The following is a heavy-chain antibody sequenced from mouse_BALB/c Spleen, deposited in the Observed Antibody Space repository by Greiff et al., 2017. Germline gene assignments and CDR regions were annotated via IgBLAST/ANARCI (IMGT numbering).Heavy chain of an antibody. J-gene: IGHJ3*01. D-gene: IGHD2-2*01. CDR1: GYTFTDYA. CDR3: ARSGYGYDGGFAY. CDR2: ISIYYDNT. Sequence: QVQLQQSGPELVRPGESVKISCKGSGYTFTDYAMHWVKQSHAKGLEWIGVISIYYDNTNYNQKFKGKATLTVDKSSSTAYMELTRLTSEDSAIYYCARSGYGYDGGFAYWGQGTLVTVSA. V-gene: IGHV1S137*01.